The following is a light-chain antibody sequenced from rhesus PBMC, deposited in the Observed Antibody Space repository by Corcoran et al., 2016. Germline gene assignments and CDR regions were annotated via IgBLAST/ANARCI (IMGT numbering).Light chain of an antibody. CDR1: RGIRNG. CDR2: RAS. Sequence: DIQMTQSPSSLSASVGDRVTITCRASRGIRNGLAWYQQKPGKAPKLLFYRASNLETGVPSRFSGSGSGTDFTLPIISLQPEDIATYYCQQHDNSPYSFGQGTKVEIK. J-gene: IGKJ2*01. CDR3: QQHDNSPYS. V-gene: IGKV1-69*01.